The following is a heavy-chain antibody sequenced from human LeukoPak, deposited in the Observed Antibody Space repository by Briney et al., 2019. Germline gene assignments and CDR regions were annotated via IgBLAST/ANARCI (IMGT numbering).Heavy chain of an antibody. V-gene: IGHV5-51*01. CDR2: IYPGDSDT. D-gene: IGHD2-15*01. CDR3: ARSLCSGGSCFENWFDP. J-gene: IGHJ5*02. Sequence: GESLKISCKGSGYSFTFYWIGWVRQMPGKGLEWMGIIYPGDSDTRYSPSFQGQVTISADKSISTAYLQWSSLKTSDTAMYYCARSLCSGGSCFENWFDPWGQGTLVTVSS. CDR1: GYSFTFYW.